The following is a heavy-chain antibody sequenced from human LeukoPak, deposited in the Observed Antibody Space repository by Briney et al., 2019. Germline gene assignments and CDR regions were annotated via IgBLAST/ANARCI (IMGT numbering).Heavy chain of an antibody. D-gene: IGHD1-26*01. CDR2: ISYDGSNK. Sequence: GGSLRLSCAASGFTFSSYAMHWVRQAPGKGLEWVAVISYDGSNKYYADSVKGRFTISRDNSKNTLYLQMNSLRAEDTAVYYCVGGAFDYWGQGTLVTVSS. V-gene: IGHV3-30-3*01. J-gene: IGHJ4*02. CDR3: VGGAFDY. CDR1: GFTFSSYA.